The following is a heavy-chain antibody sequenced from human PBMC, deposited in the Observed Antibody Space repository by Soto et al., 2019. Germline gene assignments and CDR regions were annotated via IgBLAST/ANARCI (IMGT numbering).Heavy chain of an antibody. CDR3: ARDQCCLFDL. D-gene: IGHD3-3*01. CDR1: GCTFSTYC. V-gene: IGHV3-7*05. Sequence: GGPLRLSCAVSGCTFSTYCMAWVRQAPGKGLEWVASISQDGSDEYYVDSVKGRFTISRDNAKNSLFLQMNSLRAEDTTLYFCARDQCCLFDLWGQGTLVTVSS. J-gene: IGHJ1*01. CDR2: ISQDGSDE.